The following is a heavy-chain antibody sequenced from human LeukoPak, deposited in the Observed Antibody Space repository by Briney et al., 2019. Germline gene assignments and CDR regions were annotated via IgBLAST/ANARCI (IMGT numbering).Heavy chain of an antibody. V-gene: IGHV3-23*01. CDR1: GFTFSTNG. D-gene: IGHD3-22*01. Sequence: GGTLRLSCAASGFTFSTNGMSWVRQAPGKGLEWVSCISGSSASTFYADSVKGRFTISRDNSKNTLYLQMNSLRAEDTAVYYCARILYYDSSGVLDYWGQGTLVTVSS. CDR3: ARILYYDSSGVLDY. J-gene: IGHJ4*02. CDR2: ISGSSAST.